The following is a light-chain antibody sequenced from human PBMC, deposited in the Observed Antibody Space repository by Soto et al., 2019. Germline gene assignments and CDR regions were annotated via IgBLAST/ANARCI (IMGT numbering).Light chain of an antibody. CDR2: KGT. CDR3: CSSAPESTYV. V-gene: IGLV2-23*01. CDR1: SSDVGAYNS. J-gene: IGLJ1*01. Sequence: LAQPASVSGSPGQSVTISCTGTSSDVGAYNSVSWYQQHPDKAPQLMIYKGTQRPSGVSNRFSGSTSGNAASLTISGLQAGDEADYFCCSSAPESTYVFGTGTKVTVL.